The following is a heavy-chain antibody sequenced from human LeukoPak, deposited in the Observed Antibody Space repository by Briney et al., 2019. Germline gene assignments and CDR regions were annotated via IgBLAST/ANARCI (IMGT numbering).Heavy chain of an antibody. V-gene: IGHV4-34*01. CDR3: ARLSLEYFYSSGPNDY. J-gene: IGHJ4*02. CDR1: GGSFTYYY. Sequence: SETLSLTCALYGGSFTYYYWTWIRQPPGKGLEWIGEINHAGTTDYNPSLKSRVTISVDTSKNQFSLKLNSVTAADTAVYYCARLSLEYFYSSGPNDYWGQGTLVTVSS. D-gene: IGHD3-10*01. CDR2: INHAGTT.